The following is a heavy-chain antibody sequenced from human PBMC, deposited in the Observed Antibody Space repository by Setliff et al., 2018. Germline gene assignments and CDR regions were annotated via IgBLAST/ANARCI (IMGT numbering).Heavy chain of an antibody. D-gene: IGHD3-10*01. CDR3: ARGRFGGPRTGNWFDP. Sequence: GASVKVSCKASGYTFTSYAMHWVRQAPGQRLEWMGWINAGNGNTKYSQKFQGRVTMTRNTSISTAYMELSSLSSEDTAVYYCARGRFGGPRTGNWFDPWGQGTLVTVSS. CDR2: INAGNGNT. J-gene: IGHJ5*02. CDR1: GYTFTSYA. V-gene: IGHV1-3*01.